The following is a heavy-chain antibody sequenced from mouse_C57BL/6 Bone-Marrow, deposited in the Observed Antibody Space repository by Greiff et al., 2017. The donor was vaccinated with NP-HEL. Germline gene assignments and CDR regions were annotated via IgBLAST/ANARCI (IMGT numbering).Heavy chain of an antibody. J-gene: IGHJ3*01. CDR1: GFTFSSYA. Sequence: EVKLVESGGGLVKPGGSLTLSCAASGFTFSSYAMSWVRQTPEKRLEWVATISDGGSYTYYPDNVKGRFTISRDNAKNNLYLQMSHLKSEDTAMYYCARDAVTSWFAYWGQGTLVTVSA. CDR2: ISDGGSYT. D-gene: IGHD2-3*01. V-gene: IGHV5-4*03. CDR3: ARDAVTSWFAY.